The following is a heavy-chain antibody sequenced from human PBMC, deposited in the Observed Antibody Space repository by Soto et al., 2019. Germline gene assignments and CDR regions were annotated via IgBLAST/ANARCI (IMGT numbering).Heavy chain of an antibody. Sequence: QVQLQESAPGLVKPSETLSLTCTVSGGSVSGGSYSWSWIRQSPGKGREWIGYVYYRGSATNNPSLKSRVTISVDTSKNQFSLKLNSVTAADTAVYYCARCRITYYSSGFDIWGQGTMVTVSS. J-gene: IGHJ3*02. V-gene: IGHV4-61*01. CDR3: ARCRITYYSSGFDI. CDR2: VYYRGSA. CDR1: GGSVSGGSYS. D-gene: IGHD3-10*01.